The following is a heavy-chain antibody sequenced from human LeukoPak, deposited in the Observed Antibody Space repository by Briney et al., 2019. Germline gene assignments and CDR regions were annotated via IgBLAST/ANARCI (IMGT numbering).Heavy chain of an antibody. D-gene: IGHD4/OR15-4a*01. Sequence: PGGSLRLSCAASGFTFRSYSMSWVRLAPGKGLEWISYVTSSSTINYADSVKGRFTISRDNARNSLYLQMNSLRVEDTAVYYCARGVPVLSPSIDYWGQGTLVTVSS. CDR1: GFTFRSYS. V-gene: IGHV3-48*01. CDR3: ARGVPVLSPSIDY. CDR2: VTSSSTI. J-gene: IGHJ4*02.